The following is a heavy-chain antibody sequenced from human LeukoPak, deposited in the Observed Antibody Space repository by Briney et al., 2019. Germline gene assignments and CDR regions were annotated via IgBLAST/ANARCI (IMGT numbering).Heavy chain of an antibody. J-gene: IGHJ4*02. CDR1: GGSFSGYF. Sequence: SETLSLTCVVYGGSFSGYFWSWIRQPPGKGLGWIGEITPSGSTNYNPSLKSRVSISIDTSKKKLSLRLTSVTAADSAVYYCASSFYYDSRDYWGQGTLVTVSS. CDR3: ASSFYYDSRDY. D-gene: IGHD3-22*01. CDR2: ITPSGST. V-gene: IGHV4-34*01.